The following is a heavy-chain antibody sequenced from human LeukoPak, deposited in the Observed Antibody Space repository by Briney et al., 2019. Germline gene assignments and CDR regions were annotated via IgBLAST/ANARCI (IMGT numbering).Heavy chain of an antibody. D-gene: IGHD3-10*01. CDR1: GGTFSSYA. CDR2: IIPIFGTA. V-gene: IGHV1-69*13. CDR3: ARSVFPYYSGSGSPYNVDVRQNSYFDF. J-gene: IGHJ4*02. Sequence: WASVKVSCKASGGTFSSYAISWVRQAPGQGLEWMGGIIPIFGTANYAQKFQGRVTITADESTSTAYMELSSLRSEDTAVYYCARSVFPYYSGSGSPYNVDVRQNSYFDFWGQGTLVTVSS.